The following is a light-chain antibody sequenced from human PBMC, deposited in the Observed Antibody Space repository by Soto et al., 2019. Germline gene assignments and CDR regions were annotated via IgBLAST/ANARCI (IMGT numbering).Light chain of an antibody. V-gene: IGKV3-15*01. CDR3: QQYNNWPSLT. Sequence: IMMTLSPATLSVTPGERATLSCRASQSVSSNLAWYQQKPGQAPRLLIYGASTRATGIPARFSGSGSGTEFTLTISSLQSEDFAVYYCQQYNNWPSLTFGGGTKVDIK. CDR2: GAS. J-gene: IGKJ4*01. CDR1: QSVSSN.